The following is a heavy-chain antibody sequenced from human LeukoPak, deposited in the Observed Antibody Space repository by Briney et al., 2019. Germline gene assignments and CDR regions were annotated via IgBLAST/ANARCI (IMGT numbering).Heavy chain of an antibody. Sequence: SETLSLTCTVSGGSISSYYWSWIRQPPGKGLEWIGYIYYSGSTNYNPSLKSRVTISVDTSKNQFSLKLSSVTAADTAVYYCASGTYSSSWYRPDYYYYYYMDVWGKGTTVTVSS. CDR3: ASGTYSSSWYRPDYYYYYYMDV. CDR2: IYYSGST. V-gene: IGHV4-59*01. CDR1: GGSISSYY. D-gene: IGHD6-13*01. J-gene: IGHJ6*03.